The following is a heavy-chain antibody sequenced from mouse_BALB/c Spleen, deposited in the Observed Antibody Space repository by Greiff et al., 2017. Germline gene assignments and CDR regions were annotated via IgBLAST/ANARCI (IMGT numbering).Heavy chain of an antibody. J-gene: IGHJ3*01. CDR1: GFNIKDTY. CDR3: ARSGGYDPFAY. V-gene: IGHV14-3*02. Sequence: EVKLMESGAELVKPGASVKLSCTASGFNIKDTYMHWVKQRPEQGLEWIGRIDPANGNTKYDPKFQGKATITADTSSNTAYLQLSSLTSEDTAVYYCARSGGYDPFAYWGQGALVTVSA. CDR2: IDPANGNT. D-gene: IGHD2-2*01.